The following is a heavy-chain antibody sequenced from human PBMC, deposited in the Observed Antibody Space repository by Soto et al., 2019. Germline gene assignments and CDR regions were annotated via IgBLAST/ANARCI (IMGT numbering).Heavy chain of an antibody. CDR1: GFTFSNAW. V-gene: IGHV3-15*07. J-gene: IGHJ6*02. CDR3: TTLSITIFGVVLMDV. D-gene: IGHD3-3*01. Sequence: GSLRLSCAASGFTFSNAWMNWVLQAPWKGLEWVGRIKSKTDGGTTDYAAPVKGRFTISRDDSKNTLYLQMNSLKTEDTAVYYCTTLSITIFGVVLMDVWGQGTTVTVSS. CDR2: IKSKTDGGTT.